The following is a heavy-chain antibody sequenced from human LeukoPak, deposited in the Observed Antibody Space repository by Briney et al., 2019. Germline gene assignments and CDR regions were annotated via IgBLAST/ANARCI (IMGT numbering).Heavy chain of an antibody. Sequence: GGSLRLSCAASGFTFSSYGMHWVRQAPGKGLEWVAVIWYDGSKYYADSVKGRFTISRDNSKNTLYLQMNSLRAEDTAVYYCAKDRATGFVDGTFDYWGQGTLVTVSS. J-gene: IGHJ4*02. CDR3: AKDRATGFVDGTFDY. CDR2: IWYDGSK. CDR1: GFTFSSYG. D-gene: IGHD1-14*01. V-gene: IGHV3-33*06.